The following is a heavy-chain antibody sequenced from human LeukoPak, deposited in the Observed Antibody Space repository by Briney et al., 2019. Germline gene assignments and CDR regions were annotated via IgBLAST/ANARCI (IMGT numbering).Heavy chain of an antibody. J-gene: IGHJ4*02. V-gene: IGHV4-31*03. CDR3: AKDQSGGLDY. CDR2: INYSGTT. Sequence: SETLSLTCTVSGGSITRGGFFWSWVRQHPGKALEWIGYINYSGTTFRNPSLQSRVSISVDTSKNQFSLTVTSMTVADTAVYFCAKDQSGGLDYWGQGILVTVSS. CDR1: GGSITRGGFF. D-gene: IGHD3-10*01.